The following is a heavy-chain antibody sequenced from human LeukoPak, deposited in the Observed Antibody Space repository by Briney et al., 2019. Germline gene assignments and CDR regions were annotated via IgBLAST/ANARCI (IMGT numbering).Heavy chain of an antibody. CDR2: ISYDGSNK. Sequence: PGRSLRLSCAASGFTFSSYAMHWVRQAPGKGLEWVAVISYDGSNKYYADSVKGRFTISRDNSKNTLYLQMNSLRAEDTAVYYCAGDDGLSWGFGELLNDWGQGTLVTVSS. CDR3: AGDDGLSWGFGELLND. CDR1: GFTFSSYA. V-gene: IGHV3-30*01. D-gene: IGHD3-10*01. J-gene: IGHJ4*02.